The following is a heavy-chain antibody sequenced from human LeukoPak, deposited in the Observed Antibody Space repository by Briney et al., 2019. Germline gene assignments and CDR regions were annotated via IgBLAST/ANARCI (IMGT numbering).Heavy chain of an antibody. CDR2: IYYSGST. CDR3: ARGDSMVRGVIPPYFDY. D-gene: IGHD3-10*01. Sequence: PSETLSLTCTVSGGSISSSSYYWGWIRQPPGKGLEWIGSIYYSGSTYYNPSLKSRVAISVDTSKNQFSLKLSSVTAADTAVYYCARGDSMVRGVIPPYFDYWGQGTLVTVSS. J-gene: IGHJ4*02. V-gene: IGHV4-39*01. CDR1: GGSISSSSYY.